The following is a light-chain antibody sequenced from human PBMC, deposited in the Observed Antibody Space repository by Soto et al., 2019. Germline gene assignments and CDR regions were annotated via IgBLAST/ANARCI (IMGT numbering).Light chain of an antibody. V-gene: IGKV2-28*01. CDR1: QSLLHSNGDNY. CDR3: MQALQTPLT. J-gene: IGKJ1*01. CDR2: LVS. Sequence: DVVMTQSPLSLPVTPGEPASISCRSSQSLLHSNGDNYLAWYLQKPGQAPQLLVYLVSNRASGVPDRFSGSGSGTDFTLKISRVEAEDVGIYYCMQALQTPLTFGQGTKVEIK.